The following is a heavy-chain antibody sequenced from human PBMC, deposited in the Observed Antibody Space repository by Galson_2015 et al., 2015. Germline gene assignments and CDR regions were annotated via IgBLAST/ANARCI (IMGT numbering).Heavy chain of an antibody. Sequence: PRLSRAGSGLPFCYSWVIWVRPGPGKGLGWVANTEDDGRRMAHLDSVQGRLTSSSDNAKVSLILQMDSMRAEDTAVYNCAKGGATSHEAVYWGQGTLVSVSS. D-gene: IGHD4/OR15-4a*01. CDR2: TEDDGRRM. CDR3: AKGGATSHEAVY. V-gene: IGHV3-7*03. CDR1: GLPFCYSW. J-gene: IGHJ4*02.